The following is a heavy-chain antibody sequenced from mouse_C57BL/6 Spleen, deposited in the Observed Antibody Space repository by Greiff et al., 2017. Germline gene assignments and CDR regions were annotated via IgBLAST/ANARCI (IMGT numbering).Heavy chain of an antibody. V-gene: IGHV2-9-1*01. CDR2: IWTGGGQ. J-gene: IGHJ2*01. CDR1: GFSLTSYA. Sequence: VKLMESGPGLVAPSQSLSITCTVSGFSLTSYAISWVRQPPGKGLEWLGVIWTGGGQNYNSALKSRLSISKDNSKSQVFLKMNSLQTDDTARYYCARTFYDYGYYFDYWGQGTTLTVSS. D-gene: IGHD2-4*01. CDR3: ARTFYDYGYYFDY.